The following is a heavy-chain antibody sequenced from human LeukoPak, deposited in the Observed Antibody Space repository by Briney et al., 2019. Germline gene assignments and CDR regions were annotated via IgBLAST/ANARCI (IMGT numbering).Heavy chain of an antibody. D-gene: IGHD3-10*01. V-gene: IGHV5-51*01. Sequence: GESLKISCKGSGYSFITYWIGWVRQMPGKGLEWMGIIYPSDSDTRYSPSFQGQVTISADKSISTAYLQWSNLKASDTAIYYCATCLWFGEGAHMDVWGKGTTVTVSS. CDR3: ATCLWFGEGAHMDV. CDR1: GYSFITYW. J-gene: IGHJ6*03. CDR2: IYPSDSDT.